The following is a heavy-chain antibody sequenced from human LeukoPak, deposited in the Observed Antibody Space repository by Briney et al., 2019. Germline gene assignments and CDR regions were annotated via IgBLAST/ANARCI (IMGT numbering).Heavy chain of an antibody. CDR2: IIPIFGTA. D-gene: IGHD2-2*01. CDR1: GGTLSSYA. V-gene: IGHV1-69*05. CDR3: ARGAVYCSSTSCYVSYYYYMDV. Sequence: GALVKVSCKASGGTLSSYAISWVRQAPGQGLEWMGGIIPIFGTANYAQKFQGRVTITTDESTSTAYMELSSLRSEDTAVYYCARGAVYCSSTSCYVSYYYYMDVWGKGTTVTVSS. J-gene: IGHJ6*03.